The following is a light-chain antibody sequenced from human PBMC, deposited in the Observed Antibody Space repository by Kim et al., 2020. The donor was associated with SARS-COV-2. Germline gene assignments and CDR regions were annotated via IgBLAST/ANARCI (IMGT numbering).Light chain of an antibody. CDR1: SSSIGSNY. J-gene: IGLJ1*01. CDR3: AAWDASLSGYV. CDR2: TNN. V-gene: IGLV1-47*02. Sequence: QSVPTQPPSASGTPGQRITISCSGSSSSIGSNYVYWYQQLPGTAPKLLIYTNNQRPSGVPDRFSGSKSGTSASLAISGLRSEDEADYYCAAWDASLSGYVFGTGTKVTVL.